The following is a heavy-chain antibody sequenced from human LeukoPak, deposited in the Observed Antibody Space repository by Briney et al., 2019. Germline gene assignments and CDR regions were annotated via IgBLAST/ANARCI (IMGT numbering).Heavy chain of an antibody. Sequence: SETLSLTCTVSSGSISSYYWSWIRQPPGQGLEWIGYVYNSGSTSYNPSLKSRVTISIDTYTNRFSLKLTSVTAADTAVYYCASAPVLYYFDYWGQGTLVTVSS. CDR3: ASAPVLYYFDY. CDR2: VYNSGST. J-gene: IGHJ4*02. CDR1: SGSISSYY. V-gene: IGHV4-59*01.